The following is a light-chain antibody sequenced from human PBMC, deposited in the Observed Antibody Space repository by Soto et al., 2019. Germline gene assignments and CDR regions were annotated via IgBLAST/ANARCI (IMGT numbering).Light chain of an antibody. CDR3: MQALQTPMYT. V-gene: IGKV2-28*01. CDR1: QSLLHSNGYNY. J-gene: IGKJ2*01. CDR2: LGS. Sequence: DIVMTQSPLSLPVTPGEPASISCRSSQSLLHSNGYNYLHWYLQKPGQSPHLLIYLGSNRASGVPDRFSGSGSGTDFTLKISRVEAEDVGVYYCMQALQTPMYTFGQGTKLEIK.